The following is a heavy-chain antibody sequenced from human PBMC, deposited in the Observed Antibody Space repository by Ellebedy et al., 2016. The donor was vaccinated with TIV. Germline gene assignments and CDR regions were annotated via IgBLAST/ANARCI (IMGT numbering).Heavy chain of an antibody. CDR2: IYYSGST. V-gene: IGHV4-59*08. CDR1: GGSISSYY. J-gene: IGHJ4*02. Sequence: SETLSLTCTVSGGSISSYYWSWIRQPPGKGLEWIGYIYYSGSTNYNPSLKSRVTISVDTSKNQFSLKLSSVTAADTAVYYCARHQTVLPPDYWGQGTLVTVSS. CDR3: ARHQTVLPPDY. D-gene: IGHD3-10*01.